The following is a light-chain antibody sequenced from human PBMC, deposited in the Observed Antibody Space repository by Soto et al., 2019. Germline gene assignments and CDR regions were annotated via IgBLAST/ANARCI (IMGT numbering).Light chain of an antibody. CDR3: HQCGNSWWT. Sequence: EVVLTQSPNTLSLSPGESATLSCRASQAVSSTYLVWYQQKPGLAPRLLIYGASSRAPGISDRFSGSGSGTDFTLTISRLEPEDFAVYYCHQCGNSWWTFGEETKVDIK. CDR1: QAVSSTY. V-gene: IGKV3-20*01. J-gene: IGKJ1*01. CDR2: GAS.